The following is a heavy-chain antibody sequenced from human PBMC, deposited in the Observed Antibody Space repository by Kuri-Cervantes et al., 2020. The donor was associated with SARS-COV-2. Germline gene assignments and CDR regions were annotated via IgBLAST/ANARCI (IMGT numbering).Heavy chain of an antibody. CDR3: AAPSIRDFGDYFYF. V-gene: IGHV1-3*01. J-gene: IGHJ4*02. D-gene: IGHD4-17*01. Sequence: ASVKVSCNASGYTFTSYAMNWVRQAPGQRLEWMGWINAGNGNKKYSQTFQGRVTITRDTSESTAYMELSSLRHEDTAVYYCAAPSIRDFGDYFYFWGQGTPVTVSS. CDR1: GYTFTSYA. CDR2: INAGNGNK.